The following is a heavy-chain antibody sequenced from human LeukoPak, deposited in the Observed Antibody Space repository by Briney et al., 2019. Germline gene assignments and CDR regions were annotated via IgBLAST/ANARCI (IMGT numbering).Heavy chain of an antibody. D-gene: IGHD4-11*01. J-gene: IGHJ4*02. CDR2: IYPGDSDT. CDR3: ARHYSAVTYIDY. V-gene: IGHV5-51*01. CDR1: GYSFTSYW. Sequence: GESLKISRKGSGYSFTSYWIGWVRQVPGKGLEGMGIIYPGDSDTRYSPSFQGQVTISADKSITIAYLQWSSLKASDTAMYYCARHYSAVTYIDYWGQGTLVTVSS.